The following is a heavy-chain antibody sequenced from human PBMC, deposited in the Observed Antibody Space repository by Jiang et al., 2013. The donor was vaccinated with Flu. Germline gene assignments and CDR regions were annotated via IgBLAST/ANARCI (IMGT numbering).Heavy chain of an antibody. J-gene: IGHJ4*02. CDR3: TRTFYYDARGYPEYYFDY. Sequence: VQLVESGGGVVQPGRSLRLSCEASGFTFTYYAMHWVRQAPGKGLEWVAVISYDGTNTDYADSVKGRFTISRDNSKNTVYLQMTSPRAEDTAVYYCTRTFYYDARGYPEYYFDYWGQGTLVTVSS. CDR1: GFTFTYYA. CDR2: ISYDGTNT. V-gene: IGHV3-30-3*01. D-gene: IGHD3-22*01.